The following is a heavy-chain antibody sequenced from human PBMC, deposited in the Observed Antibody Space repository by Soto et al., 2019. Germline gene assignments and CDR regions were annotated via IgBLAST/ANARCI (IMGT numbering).Heavy chain of an antibody. D-gene: IGHD1-7*01. CDR3: ARTGGPRKPGTTPQGYYYYGMDV. CDR1: GGTFSSYA. Sequence: QVQLVQSGAEVKKPGSSVKVSCKASGGTFSSYAISWVRQAPGQGLEWMGGIIPIFGTANYAQKFQGRVTITADKSTSTAYMELSSLRSEDTAVYYCARTGGPRKPGTTPQGYYYYGMDVWGQGTTVTVSS. J-gene: IGHJ6*02. CDR2: IIPIFGTA. V-gene: IGHV1-69*06.